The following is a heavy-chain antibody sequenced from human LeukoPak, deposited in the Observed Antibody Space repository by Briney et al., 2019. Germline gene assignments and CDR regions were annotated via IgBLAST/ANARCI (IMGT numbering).Heavy chain of an antibody. CDR2: VSGSGGNT. J-gene: IGHJ4*02. CDR1: GVTFSSYA. V-gene: IGHV3-23*01. CDR3: AKLSRVHLPTPVDY. Sequence: GGSLRLSCAASGVTFSSYAMSWVRQAPGRGLEWVSAVSGSGGNTYYADSVKGRFTISRDNSKNTLYLQMNTLRAEDTAVYYCAKLSRVHLPTPVDYWGQGTLVTVSS. D-gene: IGHD2/OR15-2a*01.